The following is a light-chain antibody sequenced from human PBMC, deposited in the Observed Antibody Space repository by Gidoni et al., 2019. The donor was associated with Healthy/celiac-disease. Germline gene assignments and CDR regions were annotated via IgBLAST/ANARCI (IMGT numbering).Light chain of an antibody. CDR1: QSISSW. J-gene: IGKJ2*01. CDR3: QQYNGSPYT. V-gene: IGKV1-5*03. CDR2: KAS. Sequence: DIQMTPSPSTLSASVGDRVTITCRASQSISSWLAWYQQKPGKAPKLLIYKASSLESEVPSRFSGSGSGTEFTLTISSLQPDDFATYYCQQYNGSPYTFGQGTKLEIK.